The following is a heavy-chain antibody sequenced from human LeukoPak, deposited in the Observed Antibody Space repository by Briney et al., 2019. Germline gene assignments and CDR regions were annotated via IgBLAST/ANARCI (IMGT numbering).Heavy chain of an antibody. V-gene: IGHV1-69*04. D-gene: IGHD1-26*01. Sequence: ASVKVSCKASGGTFSSYAISWVRQAPGQGLEWMGRIIPILGIANYAQKFQGRVTITADKSTSTAYMELSSLRSEDTAVYYCARMELEGYFDYWGQGTLVTVSS. J-gene: IGHJ4*02. CDR3: ARMELEGYFDY. CDR2: IIPILGIA. CDR1: GGTFSSYA.